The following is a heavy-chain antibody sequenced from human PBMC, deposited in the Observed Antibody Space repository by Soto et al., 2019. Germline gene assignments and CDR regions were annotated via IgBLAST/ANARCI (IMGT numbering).Heavy chain of an antibody. CDR1: GDSVSSNSAA. D-gene: IGHD6-19*01. CDR2: TYYRSKWYN. CDR3: ARDEVAVAANYYYYYGMDV. V-gene: IGHV6-1*01. J-gene: IGHJ6*02. Sequence: PSQTLSLTRAISGDSVSSNSAAWNWIRQPPSRGLEWLGRTYYRSKWYNDYAVSVKSRITINPDTSKNQFSLQLNSVTPEDTAVYYCARDEVAVAANYYYYYGMDVWGQGTTVTVSS.